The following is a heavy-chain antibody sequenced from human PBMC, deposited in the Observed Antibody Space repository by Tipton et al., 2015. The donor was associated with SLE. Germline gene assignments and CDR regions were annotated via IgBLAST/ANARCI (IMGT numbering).Heavy chain of an antibody. CDR1: GFTFSSHW. CDR2: INHSGSA. J-gene: IGHJ4*02. V-gene: IGHV4-34*01. D-gene: IGHD2-15*01. CDR3: ARRSGGWLYFDS. Sequence: LRLSCAASGFTFSSHWMYWVRQSPGKGLEWIGEINHSGSANYNPSLKSRVTISVDTSKNQFSLRLPSVTAADTAVYFCARRSGGWLYFDSWGQGTLVTVSS.